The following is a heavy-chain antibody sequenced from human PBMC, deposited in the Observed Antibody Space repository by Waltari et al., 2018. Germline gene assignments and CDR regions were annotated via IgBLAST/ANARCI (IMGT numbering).Heavy chain of an antibody. CDR3: ARGTSWSNP. CDR2: MNPNSGNT. D-gene: IGHD1-7*01. Sequence: QVQLVQSGADVKKPGASVKVSCQAHGYTFTSFDINWARQATGQGLEWMGWMNPNSGNTGYAQKFQGRVTMTRNTSVSTAYMELSGLRSEDTAVYYCARGTSWSNPWGQGTLVTVSS. CDR1: GYTFTSFD. J-gene: IGHJ5*02. V-gene: IGHV1-8*02.